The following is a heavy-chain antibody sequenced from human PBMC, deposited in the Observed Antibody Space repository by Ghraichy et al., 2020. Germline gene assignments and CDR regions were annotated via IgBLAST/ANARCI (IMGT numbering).Heavy chain of an antibody. V-gene: IGHV4-30-4*01. Sequence: SETLSLTCTVSGGSISSGDYYWSWIRQPPGKGLEWIGYIYYSGSTYYNPSLKSRVTISVDTSKNQFSLKLSSVTAADTAVYYCAREARRFKGPTTGWGQGTMVTVSS. D-gene: IGHD4-17*01. J-gene: IGHJ3*01. CDR2: IYYSGST. CDR3: AREARRFKGPTTG. CDR1: GGSISSGDYY.